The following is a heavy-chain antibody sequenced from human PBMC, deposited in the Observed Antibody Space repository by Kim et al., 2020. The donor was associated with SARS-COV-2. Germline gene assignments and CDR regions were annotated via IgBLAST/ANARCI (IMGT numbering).Heavy chain of an antibody. J-gene: IGHJ6*02. CDR2: IRSKAYGGTT. V-gene: IGHV3-49*04. CDR3: TRDWVVPAEYYYYYGMDV. Sequence: GGSLRLSCTASGFTFGDYAMSWVRQAPGKGLEWVGFIRSKAYGGTTEYAASVKGRFTISRDDSKSIAYLQMNSLKTEDTAVYYCTRDWVVPAEYYYYYGMDVWGQGTTVTVSS. D-gene: IGHD2-2*01. CDR1: GFTFGDYA.